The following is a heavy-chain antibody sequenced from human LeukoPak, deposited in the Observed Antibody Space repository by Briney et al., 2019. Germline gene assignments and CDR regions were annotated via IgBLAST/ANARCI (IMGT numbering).Heavy chain of an antibody. V-gene: IGHV1-18*01. CDR2: ISAYNGNT. CDR3: ASGRVRRDGYNSDFDY. CDR1: GYTFTSYG. J-gene: IGHJ4*02. D-gene: IGHD5-24*01. Sequence: GASVKVSCKASGYTFTSYGISWVRQAPGQGLEWMGWISAYNGNTNYAQKLQGRVTMTTDTSTSTAYMELRSLRSDDTAVYYCASGRVRRDGYNSDFDYWGQGTLVTVSS.